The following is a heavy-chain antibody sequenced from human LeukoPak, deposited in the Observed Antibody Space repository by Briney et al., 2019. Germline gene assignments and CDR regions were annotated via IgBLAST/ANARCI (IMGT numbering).Heavy chain of an antibody. V-gene: IGHV4-39*01. Sequence: SETLSLTCTVYGGSISSSSHSWGWIRQPPGKGLEWNGSIYYTGRTYYNPSLKSRVTISVDTSKNQFSLKLSSVTAADAAVYYCAQSLGSSNWIGNWFDPWGQGTLVIVSS. J-gene: IGHJ5*02. CDR3: AQSLGSSNWIGNWFDP. CDR2: IYYTGRT. CDR1: GGSISSSSHS. D-gene: IGHD6-13*01.